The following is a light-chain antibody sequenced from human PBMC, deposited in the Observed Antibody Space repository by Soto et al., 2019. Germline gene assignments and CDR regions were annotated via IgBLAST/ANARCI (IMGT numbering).Light chain of an antibody. CDR3: QQRSNWPPIT. J-gene: IGKJ5*01. V-gene: IGKV3-11*01. CDR1: QSVSSSY. CDR2: DAS. Sequence: EIVCTQSPGSLSLSPGERATLSCRSSQSVSSSYLAWYQQKPGQAPRLLIYDASKRATGIPARFSGSGSGTDFTLTISSLEPEDFAVYYCQQRSNWPPITFGQGTRLEI.